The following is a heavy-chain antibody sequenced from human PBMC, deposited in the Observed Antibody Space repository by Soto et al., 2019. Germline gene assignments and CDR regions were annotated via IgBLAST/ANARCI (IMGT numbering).Heavy chain of an antibody. CDR2: INPNSGGT. CDR3: ARDAEQWLIDYFDY. Sequence: GASVKVSGKASGYTFTGYYMHWVLQAPGQGLEWMGWINPNSGGTNYAQKFQGRVTMTRDTSISTAYMELTRLRSDDTAVYYCARDAEQWLIDYFDYWGQGTLVTVSS. CDR1: GYTFTGYY. V-gene: IGHV1-2*03. J-gene: IGHJ4*02. D-gene: IGHD6-19*01.